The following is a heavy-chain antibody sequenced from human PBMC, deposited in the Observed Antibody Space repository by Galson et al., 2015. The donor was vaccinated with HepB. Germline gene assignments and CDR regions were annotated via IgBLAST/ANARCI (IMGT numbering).Heavy chain of an antibody. CDR1: GYTFTGYY. D-gene: IGHD3-3*01. V-gene: IGHV1-2*06. J-gene: IGHJ4*02. CDR3: ARGYYDLWRGYYQGLSY. Sequence: SVKVTCKASGYTFTGYYMHWVRQAPRQGLEWMGRINPNSGGTNYAQKSQGTVTMTRHTSISTAYMELSRLASDDTAVYYCARGYYDLWRGYYQGLSYWGQGTLVTVSS. CDR2: INPNSGGT.